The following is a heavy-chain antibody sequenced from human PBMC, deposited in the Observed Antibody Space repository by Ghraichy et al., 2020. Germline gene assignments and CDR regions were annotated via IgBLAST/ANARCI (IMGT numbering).Heavy chain of an antibody. V-gene: IGHV4-59*01. J-gene: IGHJ6*03. CDR2: IYYSGST. CDR1: GGSISSYY. CDR3: ARGLGQNSNRGWYYYYMDV. D-gene: IGHD4-11*01. Sequence: SQTLSLTCTVSGGSISSYYWSWIRQPPGKGLEWIGYIYYSGSTNYNPSLKSRVTISVDTSKNQFSLKLSSVTAADTAVYYCARGLGQNSNRGWYYYYMDVWGKGTTVTVSS.